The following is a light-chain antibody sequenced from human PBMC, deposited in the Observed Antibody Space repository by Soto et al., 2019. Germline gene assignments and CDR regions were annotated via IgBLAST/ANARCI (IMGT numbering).Light chain of an antibody. CDR2: EVR. CDR1: RSDVGGYNY. V-gene: IGLV2-14*01. J-gene: IGLJ3*02. CDR3: ISYTFSSTWV. Sequence: QSALTQPASVSGSPGQSITISCTGTRSDVGGYNYVSWYQQHPGKAPKLMIYEVRNRPSGVSSRFSGSKSGNTASLTISGLQAEDEADYYCISYTFSSTWVFGGGTKLTVL.